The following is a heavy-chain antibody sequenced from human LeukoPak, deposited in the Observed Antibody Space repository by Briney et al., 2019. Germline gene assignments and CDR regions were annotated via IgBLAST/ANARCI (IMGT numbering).Heavy chain of an antibody. V-gene: IGHV3-48*04. D-gene: IGHD3-22*01. J-gene: IGHJ5*01. Sequence: VGSLRLSCAASGFTFSTYSMNWVRQAPGKGLEWVSHISHTGDIKYTDSVKGRFTISRDNSKNSQYLQMTSLRAEDTAVYYCARSSGSYRPFDSWGQGILGTVSS. CDR3: ARSSGSYRPFDS. CDR1: GFTFSTYS. CDR2: ISHTGDI.